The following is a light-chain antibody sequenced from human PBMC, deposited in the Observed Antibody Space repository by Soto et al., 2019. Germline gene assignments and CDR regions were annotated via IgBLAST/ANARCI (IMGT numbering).Light chain of an antibody. CDR3: SSYTSSSTYV. CDR1: SSDFGNYNL. CDR2: EVT. V-gene: IGLV2-14*02. Sequence: QSALTQPASVSGSPGQSITISCTGTSSDFGNYNLVSWYQHHPGKAPKVMIYEVTNRPSGVSNRFSGSKSGNTASLTISGLLAEDEADYYCSSYTSSSTYVFGTGTKLTVL. J-gene: IGLJ1*01.